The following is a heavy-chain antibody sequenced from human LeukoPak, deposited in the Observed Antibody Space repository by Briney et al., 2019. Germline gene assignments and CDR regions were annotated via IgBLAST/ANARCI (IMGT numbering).Heavy chain of an antibody. D-gene: IGHD2-15*01. CDR3: AKAKAGLGGFDI. J-gene: IGHJ3*02. CDR2: ISGIGGTT. V-gene: IGHV3-23*01. Sequence: GGSLRLTCAASGFTFSSYAMSWVRQAPGKGLEWVSAISGIGGTTYYADSVKGRFTISRDNSKNTLYLQMDSLRAEDTALYYCAKAKAGLGGFDIWGQGTVVTVSS. CDR1: GFTFSSYA.